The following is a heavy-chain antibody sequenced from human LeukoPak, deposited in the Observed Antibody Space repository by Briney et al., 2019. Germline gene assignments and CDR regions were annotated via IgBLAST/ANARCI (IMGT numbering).Heavy chain of an antibody. CDR1: GGSISSYY. CDR2: IYYSGST. D-gene: IGHD2-15*01. V-gene: IGHV4-59*01. J-gene: IGHJ5*02. Sequence: KPSETLSLTCTVSGGSISSYYWSWIRQPPGKRREWIGYIYYSGSTNYNPSLKSRVTISVDTSKNQCSLKLSSVTAADTAVYYCARRAAARFDPWGQGTLVTVSS. CDR3: ARRAAARFDP.